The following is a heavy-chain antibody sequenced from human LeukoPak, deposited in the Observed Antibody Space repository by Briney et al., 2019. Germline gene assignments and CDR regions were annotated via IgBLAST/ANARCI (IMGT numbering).Heavy chain of an antibody. Sequence: SETLSLTCAVYGGSFSGYYWSWIRQPPGKGLEWIGYIYYSGSTNYNPSLKSRVTISVDTSKNQFSLKLSSVTAADTAVYYCAGSTPLGYMDVWGKGTTVTVSS. D-gene: IGHD3-10*01. CDR2: IYYSGST. J-gene: IGHJ6*03. CDR1: GGSFSGYY. V-gene: IGHV4-59*01. CDR3: AGSTPLGYMDV.